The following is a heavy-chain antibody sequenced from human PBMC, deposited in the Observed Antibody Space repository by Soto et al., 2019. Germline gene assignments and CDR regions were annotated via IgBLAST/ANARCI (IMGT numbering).Heavy chain of an antibody. CDR1: GDSVSSNSAA. V-gene: IGHV6-1*01. J-gene: IGHJ5*02. CDR3: ASNIAARHENWFDP. Sequence: TLSLTCAISGDSVSSNSAAWNWIRQSPSRGLEWLGRTYYRSKWYNDYAVSVKSRITINPDTSKNQFSLQPNSVTPEDTAVYYCASNIAARHENWFDPWGQGTLVTVSS. CDR2: TYYRSKWYN. D-gene: IGHD6-6*01.